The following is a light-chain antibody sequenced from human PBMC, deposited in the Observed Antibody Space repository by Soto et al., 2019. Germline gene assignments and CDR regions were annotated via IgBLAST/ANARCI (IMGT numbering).Light chain of an antibody. CDR1: QSVSTY. Sequence: EIVLTQSPATLSLSPGERATLSCRASQSVSTYLVWYQLKPGQAPRLLIYDASNRATGIPARFSGSGSGTDFTLTISSLEPEDFATYYCQQYNSYPYTFGQGTKLEIK. CDR3: QQYNSYPYT. J-gene: IGKJ2*01. V-gene: IGKV3-11*01. CDR2: DAS.